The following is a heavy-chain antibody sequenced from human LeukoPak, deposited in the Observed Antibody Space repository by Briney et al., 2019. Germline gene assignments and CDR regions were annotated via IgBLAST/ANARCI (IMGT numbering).Heavy chain of an antibody. V-gene: IGHV4-30-4*01. CDR3: ARGREYDSSGDAFVI. Sequence: PSQTLSLTCTVSGGSISSGDYCWSWIRQPPGKGLEWIGYIYYSGSTYYNPSLKSRVTISVDTSKNQFSLKLSSVTAADTAVYYCARGREYDSSGDAFVIWGQGTMVTVSS. J-gene: IGHJ3*02. D-gene: IGHD3-22*01. CDR2: IYYSGST. CDR1: GGSISSGDYC.